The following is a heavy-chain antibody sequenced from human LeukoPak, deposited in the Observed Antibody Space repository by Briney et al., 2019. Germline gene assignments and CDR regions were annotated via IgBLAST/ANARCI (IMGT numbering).Heavy chain of an antibody. D-gene: IGHD3-10*01. CDR1: GFSFSNAW. J-gene: IGHJ3*02. V-gene: IGHV3-15*01. CDR3: TLYYNAFDI. CDR2: IKSKGDGGTT. Sequence: GGSLRLSCAASGFSFSNAWMSWVRQAPGKGLEWVGRIKSKGDGGTTDYAAPVKGRFTISRDDSKNTLYLQMNSLKTEDTAVYYCTLYYNAFDIWGQGTMVTVSS.